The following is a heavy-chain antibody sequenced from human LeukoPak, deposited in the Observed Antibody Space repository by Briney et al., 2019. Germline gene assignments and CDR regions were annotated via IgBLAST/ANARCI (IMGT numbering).Heavy chain of an antibody. Sequence: PGGSLRLSCAASGLTFSRYSMNWVRQAPGKGLEWVSSISHSGYDIYYADSVKGRFAISRDNAKNSLSLQMNNLRIDDTAVYYCANHLACGSTTCPSFDHWGQGTLVTVSS. J-gene: IGHJ4*02. V-gene: IGHV3-21*01. CDR3: ANHLACGSTTCPSFDH. D-gene: IGHD2-2*01. CDR2: ISHSGYDI. CDR1: GLTFSRYS.